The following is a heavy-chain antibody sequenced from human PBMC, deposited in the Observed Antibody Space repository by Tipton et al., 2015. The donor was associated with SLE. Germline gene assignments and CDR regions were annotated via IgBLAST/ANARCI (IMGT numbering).Heavy chain of an antibody. CDR3: ARDRRGWYFDL. V-gene: IGHV4-31*03. CDR1: GDSVTSSGYY. Sequence: TLSLTCTATGDSVTSSGYYWSWIRQHPGKGLEWIGFISYDGRTKYNPSLKSRVTISLDTSKNQFSLKLSAVTAADTAVYYCARDRRGWYFDLWGRGTLVTVSS. CDR2: ISYDGRT. D-gene: IGHD3-10*01. J-gene: IGHJ2*01.